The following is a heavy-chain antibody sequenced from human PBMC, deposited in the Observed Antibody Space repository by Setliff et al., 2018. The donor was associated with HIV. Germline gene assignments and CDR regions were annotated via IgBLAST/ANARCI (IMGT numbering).Heavy chain of an antibody. D-gene: IGHD1-1*01. CDR2: IYYSGST. Sequence: PSETLSLTCTVSGDPISSGSYYWGWIRQPPGKGLEWIGSIYYSGSTNYNPSLKSRVTISVDTSKNQFSLKLSSVTAADTAVYYCARGYAFGSLLYWGQGTVVTVSS. CDR3: ARGYAFGSLLY. V-gene: IGHV4-39*07. J-gene: IGHJ4*02. CDR1: GDPISSGSYY.